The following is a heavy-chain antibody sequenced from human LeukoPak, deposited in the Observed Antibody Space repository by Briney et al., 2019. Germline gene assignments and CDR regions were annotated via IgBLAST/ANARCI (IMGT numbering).Heavy chain of an antibody. CDR3: ARGYPAEYFQH. V-gene: IGHV3-20*04. CDR2: INWDGGST. Sequence: GGSLRLSCAASGFTFDDYGMSWVRQAPGKGLEWVSGINWDGGSTGYADSVKGRFTISRDNAKNSLYLQMNSLRAEDTALYYCARGYPAEYFQHWGQGTLVTVSS. D-gene: IGHD3-16*02. CDR1: GFTFDDYG. J-gene: IGHJ1*01.